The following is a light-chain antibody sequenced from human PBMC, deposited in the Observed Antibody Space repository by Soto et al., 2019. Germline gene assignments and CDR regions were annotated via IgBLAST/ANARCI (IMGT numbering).Light chain of an antibody. J-gene: IGLJ2*01. CDR3: SSYAGSSSLV. V-gene: IGLV2-8*01. CDR2: EVS. Sequence: QSVLTQPPSASGSPGQSVTISCTGTNSDVGGYNDVSWYQQHPGKAPNLMIYEVSKRPSGVPDRFSGSKSGNTASLTVSGLQAEDEGEYYCSSYAGSSSLVFGGGTKLTVL. CDR1: NSDVGGYND.